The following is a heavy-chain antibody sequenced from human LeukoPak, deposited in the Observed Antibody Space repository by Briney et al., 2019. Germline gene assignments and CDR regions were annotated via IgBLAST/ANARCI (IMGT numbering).Heavy chain of an antibody. Sequence: GGSLGLSCAASGFTFSSYEMNWVRQVPGKGLEWVSYISSSGSTIYYADSVKGRFTISRDNAMNSLYLQMNSLRAEDTAVYYCASQVNWNYDYWGQGTLVTVSS. J-gene: IGHJ4*02. CDR3: ASQVNWNYDY. CDR2: ISSSGSTI. CDR1: GFTFSSYE. V-gene: IGHV3-48*03. D-gene: IGHD1-1*01.